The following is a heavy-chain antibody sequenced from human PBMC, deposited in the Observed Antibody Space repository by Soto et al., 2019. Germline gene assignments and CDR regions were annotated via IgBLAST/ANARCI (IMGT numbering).Heavy chain of an antibody. CDR3: ARPRMTTTTRYHGMDV. V-gene: IGHV3-30-3*01. CDR2: VSFDGSNE. J-gene: IGHJ6*02. D-gene: IGHD4-17*01. CDR1: GFTFSRYA. Sequence: QVQLVESRGGVVQPGGSLRLSCSASGFTFSRYAMHWVRQAPGEGLYWVAVVSFDGSNEYYAESVRGRFTISRDTSKNTLYLQMNSLRPEDTAVYFCARPRMTTTTRYHGMDVWGRGTTVTVSS.